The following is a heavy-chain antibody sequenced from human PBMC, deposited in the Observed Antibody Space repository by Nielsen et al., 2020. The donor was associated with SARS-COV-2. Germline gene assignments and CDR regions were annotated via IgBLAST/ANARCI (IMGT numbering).Heavy chain of an antibody. CDR2: INPSGGST. D-gene: IGHD6-19*01. V-gene: IGHV1-46*01. J-gene: IGHJ4*02. CDR1: GYTFTSYY. Sequence: ASVKVSCKASGYTFTSYYMHWVRQAPGQGLEWMGIINPSGGSTSYAQKFQGRVTMTTDTSTSTAYMELRSLRSDDTAVYYCARTGRSGWYVTDYWGQGTLVTVSS. CDR3: ARTGRSGWYVTDY.